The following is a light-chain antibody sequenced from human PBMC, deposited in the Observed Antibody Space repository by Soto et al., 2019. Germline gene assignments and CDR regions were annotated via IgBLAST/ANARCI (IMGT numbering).Light chain of an antibody. J-gene: IGKJ1*01. CDR2: TAS. CDR1: LGIRGY. CDR3: QQSSTARA. V-gene: IGKV1-39*01. Sequence: DIQLPQSPSFLSASVGDRVTITCRASLGIRGYLAWYQQKPGKAPKLLIYTASSLQSGVPSRFSGSRSGTDFTLTISSLQPEDFATYYCQQSSTARAFGQGTKVDIK.